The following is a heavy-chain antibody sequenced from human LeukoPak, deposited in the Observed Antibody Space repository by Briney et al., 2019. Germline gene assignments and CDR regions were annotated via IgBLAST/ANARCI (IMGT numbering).Heavy chain of an antibody. CDR3: AREGKPYPGWFDP. V-gene: IGHV4-59*01. J-gene: IGHJ5*02. CDR1: GGSISSYY. Sequence: SETLSLTCTVSGGSISSYYWSWIRQPPGKGLEWIGYIYYSGSTNYNPSLKSRVTISVDTSKNQFSLKLSSVTAADTAVYYCAREGKPYPGWFDPWGQGTLVTVSS. D-gene: IGHD3-10*01. CDR2: IYYSGST.